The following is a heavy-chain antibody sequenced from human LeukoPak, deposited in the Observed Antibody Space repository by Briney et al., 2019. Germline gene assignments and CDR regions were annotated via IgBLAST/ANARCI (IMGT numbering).Heavy chain of an antibody. Sequence: GGSLRPSCAASGFTFDDYAMHWVRQAPGKGLEWVSGISWNSGSIGYADSVKGRFTISRDNAKNSLYLQMNSLRAEDTALYYCAKDAYSSSSGHIDYWGQGTLVTVSS. J-gene: IGHJ4*02. CDR3: AKDAYSSSSGHIDY. CDR1: GFTFDDYA. D-gene: IGHD6-6*01. CDR2: ISWNSGSI. V-gene: IGHV3-9*01.